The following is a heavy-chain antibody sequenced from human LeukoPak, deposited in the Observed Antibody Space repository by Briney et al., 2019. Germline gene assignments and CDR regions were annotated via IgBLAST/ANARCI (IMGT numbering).Heavy chain of an antibody. J-gene: IGHJ5*02. Sequence: PGGSLRLSCAASGFTFSSYWMHWVRQAPGKGLVWVSRINSDGSSTRYADSVKGRFTISRDNAKNTLYLQMNSLRAEDTAVYYCARGVGGDSRFDPWGQGTPVTVSS. CDR3: ARGVGGDSRFDP. D-gene: IGHD1-26*01. V-gene: IGHV3-74*01. CDR2: INSDGSST. CDR1: GFTFSSYW.